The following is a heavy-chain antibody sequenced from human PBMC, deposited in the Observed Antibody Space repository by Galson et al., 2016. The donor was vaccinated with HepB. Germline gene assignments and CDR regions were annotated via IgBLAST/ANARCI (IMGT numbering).Heavy chain of an antibody. D-gene: IGHD1-1*01. Sequence: SLRLSCAASVITVRNNYMSWVRQAPGKGLEWVSVIYSDGSTYYADSVKGRFTISRDNSKNTLYLQMNSLRGEDTAVYYCAKTMGQDFFDYWGQGTLVTVSS. CDR2: IYSDGST. J-gene: IGHJ4*02. CDR1: VITVRNNY. CDR3: AKTMGQDFFDY. V-gene: IGHV3-53*01.